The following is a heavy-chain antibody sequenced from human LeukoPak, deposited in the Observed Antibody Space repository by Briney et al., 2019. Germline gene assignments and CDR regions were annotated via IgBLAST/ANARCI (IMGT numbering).Heavy chain of an antibody. CDR3: ARDLLGWELHYFDY. D-gene: IGHD1-26*01. CDR1: GFTFSDYY. V-gene: IGHV3-11*04. Sequence: GGSLRLSCAASGFTFSDYYMSWIRQAPGKGLEWVSYISSSGSTIYYADSVKGRFTISRDNAKNSLCLEMNNLRAEDTAVYYCARDLLGWELHYFDYWGQGTLVTVSS. J-gene: IGHJ4*02. CDR2: ISSSGSTI.